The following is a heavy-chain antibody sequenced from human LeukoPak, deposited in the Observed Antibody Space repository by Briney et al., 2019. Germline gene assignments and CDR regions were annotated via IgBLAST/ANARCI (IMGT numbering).Heavy chain of an antibody. CDR3: ARDKDGGWYYFHS. Sequence: GGSLRLSCSASGFTFSSYVMSWVRQAPGKGLEWVSAITGGSDSTYFADSVKGRFTISRDNSKNTMYLQKNSLRAEDTAVYYCARDKDGGWYYFHSWGQGTLVTVSS. CDR2: ITGGSDST. J-gene: IGHJ4*02. D-gene: IGHD3-16*01. V-gene: IGHV3-23*01. CDR1: GFTFSSYV.